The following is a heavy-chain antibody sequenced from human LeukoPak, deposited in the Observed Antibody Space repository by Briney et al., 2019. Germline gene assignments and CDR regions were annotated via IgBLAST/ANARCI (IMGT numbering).Heavy chain of an antibody. D-gene: IGHD3-10*01. Sequence: GESLKISCKGSGYSSTSYWISWVRQMPGKGLEWMGRIDPSDSYTNYSLSFQGHVTISADKSISTAYLQWSSLKASDTAMYYCARRGFGSGSYYFDYWGQGTLVTVSS. J-gene: IGHJ4*02. CDR3: ARRGFGSGSYYFDY. CDR1: GYSSTSYW. CDR2: IDPSDSYT. V-gene: IGHV5-10-1*01.